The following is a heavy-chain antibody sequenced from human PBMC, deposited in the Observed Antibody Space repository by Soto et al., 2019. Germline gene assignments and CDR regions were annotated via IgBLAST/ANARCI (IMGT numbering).Heavy chain of an antibody. CDR1: GGSISSSSYY. J-gene: IGHJ5*02. Sequence: ASETLSLTCTVSGGSISSSSYYWGWIRQPPGKGLEWIGSIYYSGSTYYNPSLKSRVTISVDTSKNQFSLKLSSVTAADTAVYYCARHGGIAVAGTDWFDPWGQGTLVTVSS. CDR3: ARHGGIAVAGTDWFDP. V-gene: IGHV4-39*01. CDR2: IYYSGST. D-gene: IGHD6-19*01.